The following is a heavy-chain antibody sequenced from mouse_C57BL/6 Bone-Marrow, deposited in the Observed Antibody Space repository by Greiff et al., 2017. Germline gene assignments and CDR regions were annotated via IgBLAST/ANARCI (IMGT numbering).Heavy chain of an antibody. J-gene: IGHJ3*01. CDR2: INPGCGGT. Sequence: QVQLKQSGAELVRPGTSVKVSCKASGYAFTNYLIEWVKQRPGQGLEWIGVINPGCGGTNYNEKFKGKATLTADKSSSTAYMQLSSLTSEDSAVYFCARSRGLRRQFAYWGQGTLVTVSA. V-gene: IGHV1-54*01. CDR3: ARSRGLRRQFAY. D-gene: IGHD2-4*01. CDR1: GYAFTNYL.